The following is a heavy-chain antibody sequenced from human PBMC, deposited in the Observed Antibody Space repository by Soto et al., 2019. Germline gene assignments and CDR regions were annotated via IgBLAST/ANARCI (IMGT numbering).Heavy chain of an antibody. CDR2: IYDSGSS. J-gene: IGHJ4*02. Sequence: SETLSLTCTVSGVSISSGDYFWSWIRQSPGKGLEWIGYIYDSGSSYYNPSLKSRVTMSVDTSKNQFSLKLSSVTTADTAVYYCAREKGYISGPKNFDYWGQGTLVTVSS. D-gene: IGHD5-12*01. CDR1: GVSISSGDYF. V-gene: IGHV4-30-4*01. CDR3: AREKGYISGPKNFDY.